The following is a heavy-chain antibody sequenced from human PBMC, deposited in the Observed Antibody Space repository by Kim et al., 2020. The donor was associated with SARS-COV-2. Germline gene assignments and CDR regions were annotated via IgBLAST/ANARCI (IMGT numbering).Heavy chain of an antibody. D-gene: IGHD2-2*01. Sequence: GGSLRLSCATSGFTFSNFAMSWVRQAPGKGLEWVSDISGSGAYAYYADSIKGRFTISRDSSKNTLYLQMNSLRGEDTAVYYCAKGTSLVPVATPFEYWGQGSLVTVSS. V-gene: IGHV3-23*01. CDR3: AKGTSLVPVATPFEY. J-gene: IGHJ4*02. CDR2: ISGSGAYA. CDR1: GFTFSNFA.